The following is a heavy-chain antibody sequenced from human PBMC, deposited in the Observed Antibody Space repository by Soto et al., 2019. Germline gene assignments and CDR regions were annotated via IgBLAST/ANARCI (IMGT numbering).Heavy chain of an antibody. V-gene: IGHV4-4*02. CDR3: VRNGDYCFDY. D-gene: IGHD2-21*01. J-gene: IGHJ4*02. CDR2: IHHSESP. CDR1: GYSIIRGYW. Sequence: SETLSLTCAVYGYSIIRGYWCSWVRQPPGKGLEWIAEIHHSESPHYNPSLRSRVTMSVDKSKNQFSLRLSSVTAADTAVYYCVRNGDYCFDYWGQGTVVTVS.